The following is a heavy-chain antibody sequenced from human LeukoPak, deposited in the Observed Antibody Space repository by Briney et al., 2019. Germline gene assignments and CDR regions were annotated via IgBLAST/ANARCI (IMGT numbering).Heavy chain of an antibody. J-gene: IGHJ1*01. CDR3: ARDNLRGALVYFQH. D-gene: IGHD1-14*01. V-gene: IGHV3-74*01. CDR2: INTDGSST. CDR1: GFTFSSYA. Sequence: GGSLRLSCAASGFTFSSYAMSWVRQAPGKGLVWVSRINTDGSSTSYADSVKGRFTISRDNAKNTLYLQMNSLGAEDTAVYYCARDNLRGALVYFQHWGQGTLVTVSS.